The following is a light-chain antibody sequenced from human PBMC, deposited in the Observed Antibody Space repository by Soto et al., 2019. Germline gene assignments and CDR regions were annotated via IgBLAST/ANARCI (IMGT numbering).Light chain of an antibody. V-gene: IGKV3-20*01. Sequence: EIVLTQSPGTLSLSPGERATLSCRASQSVSSSYLAWYQQKPGQAPRLLIYGASSRATGIPDRFSGSGSGTDLTLTISRLVPEYFSGYDYQQYGSSPSALTFDGRTKVE. CDR3: QQYGSSPSALT. CDR2: GAS. CDR1: QSVSSSY. J-gene: IGKJ4*01.